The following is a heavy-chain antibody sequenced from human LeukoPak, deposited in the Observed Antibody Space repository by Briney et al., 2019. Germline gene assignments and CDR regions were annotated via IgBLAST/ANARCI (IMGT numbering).Heavy chain of an antibody. V-gene: IGHV4-31*03. Sequence: PSETLSLTCIVSGGSISSGGYYWSWIRQHPGKGLEWIGYIYHSGSTNYNPSLKSRVTISIDTSKNQFALKLSSVTAADTAVYYCASSGPAAALFDYWGQGTLVTVSS. CDR1: GGSISSGGYY. D-gene: IGHD2-2*01. J-gene: IGHJ4*02. CDR3: ASSGPAAALFDY. CDR2: IYHSGST.